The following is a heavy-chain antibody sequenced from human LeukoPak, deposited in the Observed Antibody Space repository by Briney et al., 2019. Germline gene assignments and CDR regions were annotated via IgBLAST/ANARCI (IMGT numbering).Heavy chain of an antibody. CDR1: GGTFSSYA. V-gene: IGHV1-69*06. D-gene: IGHD2-2*01. CDR2: IIPIFGTA. CDR3: ARERGCSSTSCPYYFDY. J-gene: IGHJ4*02. Sequence: SVKVSCKASGGTFSSYAINWVRQAPGQGLEWMGGIIPIFGTANYAQKFQGRVTITADKSTSTAYMELSSLRSEDTAVYYCARERGCSSTSCPYYFDYWGQGTLVTVSS.